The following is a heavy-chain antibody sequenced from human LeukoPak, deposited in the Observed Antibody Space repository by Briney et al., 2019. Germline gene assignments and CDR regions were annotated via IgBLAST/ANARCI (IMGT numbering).Heavy chain of an antibody. CDR2: ISSSGSTI. Sequence: GGSLRLSCAASGFTFSNAWMSWVRQAPGKGLEWVSYISSSGSTIYYADSVKGRFTISRDNAKNSLYLQMNSLRAEDTAVYYCARDSLGHGSDYWGQGTLVTVSS. V-gene: IGHV3-11*01. CDR1: GFTFSNAW. CDR3: ARDSLGHGSDY. J-gene: IGHJ4*02. D-gene: IGHD6-25*01.